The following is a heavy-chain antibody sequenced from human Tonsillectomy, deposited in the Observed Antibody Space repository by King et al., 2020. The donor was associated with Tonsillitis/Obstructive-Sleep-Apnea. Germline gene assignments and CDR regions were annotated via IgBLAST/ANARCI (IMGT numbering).Heavy chain of an antibody. CDR1: GFTFSSHG. V-gene: IGHV3-33*01. J-gene: IGHJ3*02. CDR2: IWCDGSNK. D-gene: IGHD3-3*01. Sequence: VQLVESGGGVVQPGRSLRLSCAASGFTFSSHGMHWVRQGPGKGLASVAGIWCDGSNKYYADSVIGRFTISRDNSKNTRYLQMNSLRAEDTAVYYCAREGRFLEWLVGAFDIWGQGTMVTVSS. CDR3: AREGRFLEWLVGAFDI.